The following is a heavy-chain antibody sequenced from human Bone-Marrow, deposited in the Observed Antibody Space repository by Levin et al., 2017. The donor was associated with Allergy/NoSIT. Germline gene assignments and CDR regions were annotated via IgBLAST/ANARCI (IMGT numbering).Heavy chain of an antibody. J-gene: IGHJ4*02. V-gene: IGHV4-34*01. CDR2: INHSGST. CDR1: GGSFSGYY. Sequence: SETLSLTCAVYGGSFSGYYWSWIRQPPGKGLEWIGEINHSGSTNYNPSLKSRVTISVDTSKNQFSLKLSSVTAADTAVYYCARRVIAVAGTGGASDYWGQGTLVTVSS. CDR3: ARRVIAVAGTGGASDY. D-gene: IGHD6-19*01.